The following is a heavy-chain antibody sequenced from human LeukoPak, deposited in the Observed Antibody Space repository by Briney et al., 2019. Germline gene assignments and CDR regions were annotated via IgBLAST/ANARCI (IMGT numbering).Heavy chain of an antibody. CDR3: ARGVVVAAKVAFDI. CDR2: IYYSGST. D-gene: IGHD2-15*01. CDR1: GGSISSSSYD. Sequence: PSETLSLTCTVSGGSISSSSYDWGWIRQPPGKGLEWIGSIYYSGSTYHNPSLKSRVTISVDTSKNQFSLKLSSVTAADTAVYYCARGVVVAAKVAFDIWAKGQWSPSLQ. V-gene: IGHV4-39*01. J-gene: IGHJ3*02.